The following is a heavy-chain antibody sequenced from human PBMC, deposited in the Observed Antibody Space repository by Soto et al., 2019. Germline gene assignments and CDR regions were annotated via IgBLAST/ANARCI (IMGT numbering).Heavy chain of an antibody. CDR2: ISGSGGST. CDR3: AKDWGLVSYYYYMAV. Sequence: VFLRLSCAASGFTFSSYAMSWVRQAPGKGLEWVSAISGSGGSTYYADSVKGRFTISRDNSKNTLYLQMNSLRAEDTAVYYCAKDWGLVSYYYYMAVWGKGTTVTVSS. J-gene: IGHJ6*03. CDR1: GFTFSSYA. V-gene: IGHV3-23*01. D-gene: IGHD7-27*01.